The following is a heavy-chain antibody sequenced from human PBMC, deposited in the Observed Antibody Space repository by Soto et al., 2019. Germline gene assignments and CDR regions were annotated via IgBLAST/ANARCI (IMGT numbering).Heavy chain of an antibody. Sequence: ASVKVSCKASGDTFTSYSMHWVRQAPGQTLECMGWINAGNGNTKYSQKFQGRVTITRDKSASTAYMELRSLRVEDTAVYYCLSGNSPSSTWGQGTLVTVSS. CDR1: GDTFTSYS. J-gene: IGHJ5*02. CDR3: LSGNSPSST. D-gene: IGHD5-12*01. CDR2: INAGNGNT. V-gene: IGHV1-3*01.